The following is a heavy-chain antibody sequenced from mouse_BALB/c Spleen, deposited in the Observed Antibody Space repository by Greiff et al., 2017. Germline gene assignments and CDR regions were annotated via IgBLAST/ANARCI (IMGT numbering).Heavy chain of an antibody. CDR2: IWTGGGT. J-gene: IGHJ4*01. Sequence: QVQLKESGPGLVAPSQSLSITCTVSGFSLTSYDISWIRQPPGKGLEWLGVIWTGGGTNYNSAFMSRLSISKDNSKSQVFLKMNSLQTDDTAIYYCVREATSGAMDYWGQGTSVTVSS. D-gene: IGHD1-3*01. CDR1: GFSLTSYD. CDR3: VREATSGAMDY. V-gene: IGHV2-9-2*01.